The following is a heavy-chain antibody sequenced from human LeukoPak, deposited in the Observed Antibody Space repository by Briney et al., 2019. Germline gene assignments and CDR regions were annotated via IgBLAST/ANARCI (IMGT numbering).Heavy chain of an antibody. J-gene: IGHJ4*02. V-gene: IGHV1-18*01. D-gene: IGHD3-22*01. CDR2: ISAYNGNT. CDR3: ARVRDSSGYSYFDY. CDR1: GYTFTNYG. Sequence: ASVKVSCKASGYTFTNYGISWVRQAPGQGLEWMGWISAYNGNTNYAQKLRGRVTMTTDTSTSTAYMELRSLRSDDTAVYYCARVRDSSGYSYFDYWGQGTLVTVSS.